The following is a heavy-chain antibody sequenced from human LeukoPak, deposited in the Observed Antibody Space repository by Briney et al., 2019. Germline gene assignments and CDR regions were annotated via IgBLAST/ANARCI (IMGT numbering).Heavy chain of an antibody. CDR3: ARSLVVPAAPEGHYYYGMDV. CDR2: ISSSSSYI. J-gene: IGHJ6*02. V-gene: IGHV3-21*01. Sequence: PGGSLRLSCAASGFTFSSYSMNWVRQAPGKGLEWVSSISSSSSYIYYADSVKGRFTISRDNAKNSLYLQMNSLRAEDTAVYYCARSLVVPAAPEGHYYYGMDVWGQGTTVTVSS. D-gene: IGHD2-2*01. CDR1: GFTFSSYS.